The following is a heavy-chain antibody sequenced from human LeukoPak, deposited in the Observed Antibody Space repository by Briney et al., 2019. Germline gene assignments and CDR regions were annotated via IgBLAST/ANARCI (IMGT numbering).Heavy chain of an antibody. CDR3: ARDGNYYDSSGYDY. D-gene: IGHD3-22*01. CDR2: ISSSSSYI. J-gene: IGHJ4*02. V-gene: IGHV3-21*01. CDR1: GFTFSSYS. Sequence: GGSLRLSCAASGFTFSSYSMNWVRQAPGKGLEWFSSISSSSSYIYYADSVKGRFTISRDNAKNSLYLQMNSLRAEDTAVYYCARDGNYYDSSGYDYWAREPWSPSPQ.